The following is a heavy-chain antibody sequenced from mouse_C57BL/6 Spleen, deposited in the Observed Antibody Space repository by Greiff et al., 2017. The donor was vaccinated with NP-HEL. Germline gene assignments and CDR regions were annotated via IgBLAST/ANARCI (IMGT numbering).Heavy chain of an antibody. CDR2: ISYDGSN. Sequence: EVQLQESGPGLVKPSQSLSLTCSVTGYSITSGYYWNWIRQFPGNKLEWMGYISYDGSNNYNPSLKNRISITRDTSKNQFFLKLNSVTTEDTATYYCARGYYDYDEFDYWGQGTTLTVSS. D-gene: IGHD2-4*01. CDR3: ARGYYDYDEFDY. V-gene: IGHV3-6*01. J-gene: IGHJ2*01. CDR1: GYSITSGYY.